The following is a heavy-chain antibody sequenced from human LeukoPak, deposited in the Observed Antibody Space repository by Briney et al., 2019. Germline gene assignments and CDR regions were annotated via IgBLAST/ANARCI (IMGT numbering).Heavy chain of an antibody. Sequence: SETLSLTCSVSGASISTSGHYWSWIRQHPGKGLDWIGYIYYSGDTHYTASVRSRVSISVDTSQSQFSLQLSSVTAADTAVYYCARVLNYYYNSGYFYCFDYWGQGTPVTVSS. J-gene: IGHJ4*02. CDR2: IYYSGDT. V-gene: IGHV4-31*03. CDR3: ARVLNYYYNSGYFYCFDY. CDR1: GASISTSGHY. D-gene: IGHD3-22*01.